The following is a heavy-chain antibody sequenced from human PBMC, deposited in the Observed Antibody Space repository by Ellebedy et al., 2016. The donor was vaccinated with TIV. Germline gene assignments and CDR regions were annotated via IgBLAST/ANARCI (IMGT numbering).Heavy chain of an antibody. CDR2: INAGNGNR. V-gene: IGHV1-3*01. Sequence: AASVKVSCKASGYTVTTYTMHWVRQAPGQRLEWMGWINAGNGNRKYSQKFQGRVTIARDTSANTAYMEVSSLRSEDTAVYYCARDLRHYYYGMDVWGQGTTVTVSS. CDR3: ARDLRHYYYGMDV. J-gene: IGHJ6*02. CDR1: GYTVTTYT.